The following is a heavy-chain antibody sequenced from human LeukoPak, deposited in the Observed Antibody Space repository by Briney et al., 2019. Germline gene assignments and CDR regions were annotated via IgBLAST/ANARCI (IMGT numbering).Heavy chain of an antibody. V-gene: IGHV1-3*01. Sequence: ASVKVSCKASGYTFTSYAMHWVRRAPGQRLEWMGWINAGNGNTKYSQKFQGRVTITRGTSASTAYMELSSLRSEDTAVYYCARDLHHTVTTANNWFDPWGQGTLVTVSS. J-gene: IGHJ5*02. CDR3: ARDLHHTVTTANNWFDP. D-gene: IGHD4-17*01. CDR1: GYTFTSYA. CDR2: INAGNGNT.